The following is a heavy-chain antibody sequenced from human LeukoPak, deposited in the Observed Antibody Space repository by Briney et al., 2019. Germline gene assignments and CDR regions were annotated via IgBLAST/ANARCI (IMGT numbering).Heavy chain of an antibody. D-gene: IGHD6-19*01. Sequence: GGSLRLSCAASGFTFSSYWMSWVRQAPGKGLEWVANIKQDGSEKYYVDSVKGRFTISRDNAKNSLYLQMNSLRAEDTAVYYCARDLTPGIAVAGTLYYFDYWGQGTLVTVSP. CDR3: ARDLTPGIAVAGTLYYFDY. CDR2: IKQDGSEK. J-gene: IGHJ4*02. CDR1: GFTFSSYW. V-gene: IGHV3-7*01.